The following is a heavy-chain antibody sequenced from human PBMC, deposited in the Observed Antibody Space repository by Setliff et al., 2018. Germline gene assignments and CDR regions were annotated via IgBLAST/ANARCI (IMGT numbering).Heavy chain of an antibody. CDR3: ARDGVFYAMDV. V-gene: IGHV3-11*04. J-gene: IGHJ6*02. CDR2: ISGDGITI. Sequence: LSLSCAASGFSFSYYYMSWVRQAPGKGLEWLSKISGDGITIYYADSVRGRFTISRDNAKDSLYLQMNSLRAEDTALYYCARDGVFYAMDVWGRGTTVTVSS. CDR1: GFSFSYYY. D-gene: IGHD3-10*01.